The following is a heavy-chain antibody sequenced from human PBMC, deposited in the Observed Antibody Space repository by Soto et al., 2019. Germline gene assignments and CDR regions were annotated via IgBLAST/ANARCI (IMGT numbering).Heavy chain of an antibody. CDR2: MNPSDGTT. CDR1: GYTFTRYY. CDR3: ARDFSSSENY. V-gene: IGHV1-46*01. J-gene: IGHJ4*02. Sequence: QVQLVQSGAEVKKPGASVKVSCKASGYTFTRYYMQWVRQAPAQGLEWMGVMNPSDGTTSYAQKFQGRVTMTRNTSISTAYMELSSLRSEDTAVYYCARDFSSSENYWGQGTLVTVSS. D-gene: IGHD6-6*01.